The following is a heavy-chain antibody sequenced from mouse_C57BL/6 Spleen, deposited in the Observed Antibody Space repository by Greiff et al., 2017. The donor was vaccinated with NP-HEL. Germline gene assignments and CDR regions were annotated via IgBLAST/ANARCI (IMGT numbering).Heavy chain of an antibody. V-gene: IGHV1-26*01. Sequence: VQLQQSGPELVKPGASVKISCKASGYTFTDYYMNWVKQSHGKSLEWIGDINPNNGGTSYNQKFKGKATLTVDKSSSTAYMELRSLTSEDSAVYYCARVYYSSIFDYWGQGTTLTVSS. CDR2: INPNNGGT. D-gene: IGHD1-1*01. J-gene: IGHJ2*01. CDR1: GYTFTDYY. CDR3: ARVYYSSIFDY.